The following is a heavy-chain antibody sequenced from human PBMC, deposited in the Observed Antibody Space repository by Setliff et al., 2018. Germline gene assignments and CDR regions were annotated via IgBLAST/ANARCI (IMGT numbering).Heavy chain of an antibody. CDR1: GGSISTDHYY. J-gene: IGHJ6*03. CDR2: IYYSGST. D-gene: IGHD3-10*01. Sequence: PSETLSLTCTASGGSISTDHYYWGWIRQPPGKGLEWIGSIYYSGSTYYNPSLKSRVTISLDTSKRQFSLKLTSVTAADTAVYYCARALASGSYYGQSSYYMDVWGKGTTVTVSS. CDR3: ARALASGSYYGQSSYYMDV. V-gene: IGHV4-39*07.